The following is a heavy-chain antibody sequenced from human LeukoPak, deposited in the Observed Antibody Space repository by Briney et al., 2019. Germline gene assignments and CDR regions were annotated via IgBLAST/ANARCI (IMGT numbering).Heavy chain of an antibody. Sequence: GRSLRLSCAASGFTFSSYAMHWVRQAPGKGLEWVAVISYDGRNKYYADSVKGRFTISRDNSKNTLYLRMNSLRAEDTALYYCAKDKPGIAVLGAFDIWGQGTMVTVSS. V-gene: IGHV3-30*04. D-gene: IGHD6-19*01. CDR2: ISYDGRNK. CDR3: AKDKPGIAVLGAFDI. CDR1: GFTFSSYA. J-gene: IGHJ3*02.